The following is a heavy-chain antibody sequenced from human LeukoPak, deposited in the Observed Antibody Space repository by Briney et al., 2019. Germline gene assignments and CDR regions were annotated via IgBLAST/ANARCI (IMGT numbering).Heavy chain of an antibody. Sequence: GESLKISCKGSGYSFTSYWIGWVLQMPGKSLEWLGIIYPGDSDTRYCPSFQGQVTISADESISTAYLQWSSLKASDTAMYYCARGRAAAGETYYFDNWGQGTLVTVSS. D-gene: IGHD6-13*01. J-gene: IGHJ4*02. CDR2: IYPGDSDT. V-gene: IGHV5-51*01. CDR3: ARGRAAAGETYYFDN. CDR1: GYSFTSYW.